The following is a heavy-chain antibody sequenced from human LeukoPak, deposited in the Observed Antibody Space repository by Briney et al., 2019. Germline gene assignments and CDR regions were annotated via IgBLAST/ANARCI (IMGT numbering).Heavy chain of an antibody. CDR2: IIPFLGTT. D-gene: IGHD2-21*01. V-gene: IGHV1-69*11. Sequence: GASVKVSCKASGGVFTTYAISWVRQAPGQGLEWMGSIIPFLGTTNYAQKFQGRVTITADEPTRTAYMELTYVSSDDTAVYYCTIIPNVILFTHYFEYWGQGTLVTVSS. CDR1: GGVFTTYA. CDR3: TIIPNVILFTHYFEY. J-gene: IGHJ4*02.